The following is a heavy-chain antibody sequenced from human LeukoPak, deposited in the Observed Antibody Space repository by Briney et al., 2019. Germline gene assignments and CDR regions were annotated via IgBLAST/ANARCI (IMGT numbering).Heavy chain of an antibody. CDR2: ISGSAVTT. CDR3: AKSRLSGINDAFDI. J-gene: IGHJ3*02. CDR1: GLTFINFG. D-gene: IGHD3-3*01. Sequence: GGSLRLSCAASGLTFINFGMTWVRQAPGKGLEWVSAISGSAVTTFYADSAKGRFTISRDNSKNTLHLQMNSLRAEDTALYYCAKSRLSGINDAFDIWGQGTMVTVSS. V-gene: IGHV3-23*01.